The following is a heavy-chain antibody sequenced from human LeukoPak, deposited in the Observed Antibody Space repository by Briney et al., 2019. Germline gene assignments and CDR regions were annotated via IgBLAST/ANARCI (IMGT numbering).Heavy chain of an antibody. CDR2: IFGSGGSA. CDR3: GKTTTGYSSGQKPAWPVDY. J-gene: IGHJ4*02. CDR1: GFTFGRYA. D-gene: IGHD6-19*01. V-gene: IGHV3-23*01. Sequence: GGSLRLSCEASGFTFGRYAMYWVRQAPGKGLEWVAGIFGSGGSAHYADSAKGRFTISRDNSKNTVYLQINSLRAEDTAVYYCGKTTTGYSSGQKPAWPVDYWGQGTLVTVSS.